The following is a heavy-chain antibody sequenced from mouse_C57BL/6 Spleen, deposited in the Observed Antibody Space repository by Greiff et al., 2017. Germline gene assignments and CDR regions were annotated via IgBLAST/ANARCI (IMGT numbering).Heavy chain of an antibody. Sequence: VQLQQSGPGLVQPSQSLSITCTVSGFSLTSYGVHWVRQSPGKGLEWLGVIWSGGSTDYYAAFISRLSISKDNSKSQVFFKMNSLQADDTAIYYCAREVDYWGQGTSVTVSS. CDR1: GFSLTSYG. V-gene: IGHV2-2*01. CDR2: IWSGGST. J-gene: IGHJ4*01. CDR3: AREVDY.